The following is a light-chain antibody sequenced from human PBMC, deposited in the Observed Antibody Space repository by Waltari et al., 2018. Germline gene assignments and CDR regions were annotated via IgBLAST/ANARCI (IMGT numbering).Light chain of an antibody. CDR2: DAS. CDR3: QQSYSFPLT. V-gene: IGKV1-39*01. Sequence: DIQMTQSPSSLSASVGDRVTVTCRTSQSISTHLNWYQHKPGKAPKLLIYDASTLESGVPSRFSGSGSGTDFTLTIKSLQPEDIATYYCQQSYSFPLTFGGGTKVEIK. J-gene: IGKJ4*01. CDR1: QSISTH.